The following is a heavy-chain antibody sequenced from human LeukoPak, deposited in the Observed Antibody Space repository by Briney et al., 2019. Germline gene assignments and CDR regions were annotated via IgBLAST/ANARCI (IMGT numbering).Heavy chain of an antibody. J-gene: IGHJ4*02. CDR1: GFTFSIYG. D-gene: IGHD1-26*01. Sequence: QPGGSLRLSCATSGFTFSIYGMHWVRQAPGKGLEWVAVISYDGSNKYYADSVKGRFTISRDNSENTLYLQMNSLRAEDTAVYYCAKEGESYFSFDYWGQGTLVTVSS. CDR3: AKEGESYFSFDY. CDR2: ISYDGSNK. V-gene: IGHV3-30*18.